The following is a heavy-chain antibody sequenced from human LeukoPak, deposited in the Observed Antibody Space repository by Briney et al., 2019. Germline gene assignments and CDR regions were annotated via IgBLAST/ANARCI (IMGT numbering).Heavy chain of an antibody. D-gene: IGHD1-26*01. V-gene: IGHV1-69*06. CDR2: IIPIFGTT. Sequence: ASVKVSCKASGGTFSSYAISWVRQAPGQGLEWMGGIIPIFGTTNYAQKFRGRVTITADKSTSTAYMELSSLRSEDTAVYYCARLVGGSYSDYWGQGTLVTVSS. CDR1: GGTFSSYA. J-gene: IGHJ4*02. CDR3: ARLVGGSYSDY.